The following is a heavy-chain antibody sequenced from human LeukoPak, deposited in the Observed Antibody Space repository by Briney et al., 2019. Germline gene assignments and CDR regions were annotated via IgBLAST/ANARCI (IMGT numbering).Heavy chain of an antibody. D-gene: IGHD4-11*01. CDR3: AKTNSAQYFDY. CDR1: GFTFSSYA. CDR2: IRGSGGST. J-gene: IGHJ4*02. V-gene: IGHV3-23*01. Sequence: GGSLRLSCAASGFTFSSYAMSWVRLALGKGLEWVSGIRGSGGSTNYADSVKGRFTISRDNSKNTLYLQMNSLRAEDTAEYYCAKTNSAQYFDYWGQGALVTVSS.